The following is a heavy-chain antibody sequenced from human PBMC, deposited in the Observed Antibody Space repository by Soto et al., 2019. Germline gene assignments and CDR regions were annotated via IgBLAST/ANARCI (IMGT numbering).Heavy chain of an antibody. D-gene: IGHD2-2*01. CDR3: AIGYCSRSSCYPDY. Sequence: ASVKVSCKASGYTFTSYAMHWVRQAPGQRLEWMGWINAGNGNTKYSQKFQGRVTITRDTSASTAYMELSSLRSEDTAVYYCAIGYCSRSSCYPDYCGQGPLSTVS. V-gene: IGHV1-3*01. J-gene: IGHJ4*02. CDR2: INAGNGNT. CDR1: GYTFTSYA.